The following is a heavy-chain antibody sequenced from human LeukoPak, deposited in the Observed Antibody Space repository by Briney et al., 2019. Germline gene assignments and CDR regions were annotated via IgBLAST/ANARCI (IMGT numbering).Heavy chain of an antibody. CDR1: GFTVSTYW. CDR3: ARPRQCYSTTSCANHFDY. Sequence: GGSLRLSCAASGFTVSTYWMHWVRQAPGKGLVWVSRINSDGRSTSYADSVKGRFTISRDNAKNTLYLEMNSLRAEDTAVYYCARPRQCYSTTSCANHFDYWGQGTLVTVSS. CDR2: INSDGRST. V-gene: IGHV3-74*01. D-gene: IGHD2-2*01. J-gene: IGHJ4*02.